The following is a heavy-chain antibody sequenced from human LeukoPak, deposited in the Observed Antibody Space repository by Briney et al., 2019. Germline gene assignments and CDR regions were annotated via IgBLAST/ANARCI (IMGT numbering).Heavy chain of an antibody. CDR3: ARRYSYGPYYMDV. Sequence: SETLSLTCAVYGGSFSGYYWSWIRQPPGKGLEWIGEINHSGSTNYNPSLKSRVTISVATSKNQLSLKLSSVTAGETAVYYCARRYSYGPYYMDVWGKATTVTVSS. CDR1: GGSFSGYY. CDR2: INHSGST. V-gene: IGHV4-34*01. J-gene: IGHJ6*03. D-gene: IGHD5-18*01.